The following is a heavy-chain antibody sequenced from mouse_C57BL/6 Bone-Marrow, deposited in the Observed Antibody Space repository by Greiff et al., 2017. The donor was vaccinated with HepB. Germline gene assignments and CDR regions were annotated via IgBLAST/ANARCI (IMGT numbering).Heavy chain of an antibody. CDR3: TTSGQLRLRSLDY. Sequence: VQLQQSGAELVRPGASVKLSCTASGFNIKDYYMHWVKQRPEQGLEWIGWIDPENGDTEYASKFQGKATITADTSSNTAYLQLSSLTSEDTAVYYCTTSGQLRLRSLDYWGQGTTLTVSS. CDR2: IDPENGDT. CDR1: GFNIKDYY. J-gene: IGHJ2*01. D-gene: IGHD3-2*02. V-gene: IGHV14-4*01.